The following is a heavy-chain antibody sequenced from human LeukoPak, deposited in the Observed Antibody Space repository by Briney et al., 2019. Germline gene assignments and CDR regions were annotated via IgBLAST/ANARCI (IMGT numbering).Heavy chain of an antibody. V-gene: IGHV4-59*08. J-gene: IGHJ4*02. CDR3: ARQRPGSYYELDY. Sequence: SETLSLTCTVSGGSISSYYWSWIRQPPGKGLEWIGYIYYSGSTNYNPSLKSRVTISVDTSKNQFSLKLSSVTAADTAVYYCARQRPGSYYELDYWGQGTLVTVSS. D-gene: IGHD1-26*01. CDR2: IYYSGST. CDR1: GGSISSYY.